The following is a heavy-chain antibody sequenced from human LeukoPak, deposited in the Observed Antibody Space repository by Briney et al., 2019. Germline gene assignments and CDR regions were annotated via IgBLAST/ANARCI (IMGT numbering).Heavy chain of an antibody. J-gene: IGHJ6*02. D-gene: IGHD3-10*01. CDR1: GFTFSSYS. V-gene: IGHV3-21*01. CDR2: ISSSSSYI. CDR3: ARTDPMVRGVIPHYGMDV. Sequence: GGSLRLSCAASGFTFSSYSMNWVRQAPGKGLEWVSSISSSSSYIYYADSVKGRFTISRDNAKNSLYLQMNSLSAEDTAVYYCARTDPMVRGVIPHYGMDVWCQGTTVTVSS.